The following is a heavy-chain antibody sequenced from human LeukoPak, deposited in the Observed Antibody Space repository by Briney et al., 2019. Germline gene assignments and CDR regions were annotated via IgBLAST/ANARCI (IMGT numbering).Heavy chain of an antibody. J-gene: IGHJ4*02. D-gene: IGHD6-19*01. CDR3: AKDSRRIAVAGIDY. CDR2: IAGSGGIT. Sequence: IAGSGGITYYADSVKGRFTISRDNSKNTLYLQMNSLRAEDTAVYYCAKDSRRIAVAGIDYWGQGTLVTVSS. V-gene: IGHV3-23*01.